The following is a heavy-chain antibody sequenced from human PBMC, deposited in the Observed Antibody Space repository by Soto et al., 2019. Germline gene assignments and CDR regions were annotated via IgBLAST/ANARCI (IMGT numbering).Heavy chain of an antibody. D-gene: IGHD2-2*01. V-gene: IGHV5-10-1*01. Sequence: PGESLKISCQGSGYNFASYWISWVRQVPGKGLEWMGRIDPIDPYTNYSPSFQGHVTISADKSISTAYLQWSSLKASDTAMYYCARRYCSSASCPRNYYGMDVWGQGTTVTVSS. CDR2: IDPIDPYT. CDR1: GYNFASYW. CDR3: ARRYCSSASCPRNYYGMDV. J-gene: IGHJ6*02.